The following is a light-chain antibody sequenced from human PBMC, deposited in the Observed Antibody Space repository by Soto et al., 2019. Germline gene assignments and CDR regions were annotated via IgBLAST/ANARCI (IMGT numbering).Light chain of an antibody. Sequence: DVQMTQSPSSLSAFVGDRVTITCRASQGIAPYLAWFQQKPGKVPKLLIYATSTLQSGVPSRFSSSGSGTAFTLTVTSLQPEEVGTYYCQQHNSAPLTFGGGTKVEIK. V-gene: IGKV1-27*01. CDR3: QQHNSAPLT. CDR1: QGIAPY. J-gene: IGKJ4*01. CDR2: ATS.